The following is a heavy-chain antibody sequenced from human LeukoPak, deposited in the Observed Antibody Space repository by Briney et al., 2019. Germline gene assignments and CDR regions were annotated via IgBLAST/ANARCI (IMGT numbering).Heavy chain of an antibody. CDR1: GFTFSSYS. CDR2: ISSSSTYI. Sequence: GGSLRLSCAASGFTFSSYSMNWVRQAPGKGLEWVSSISSSSTYIYYADSVKGRFTISRDNAKNTVYLQINSLRDEDTAVYYCARICSSTDCLIPDWGQGTLVTVSS. J-gene: IGHJ4*02. D-gene: IGHD2-2*01. V-gene: IGHV3-21*01. CDR3: ARICSSTDCLIPD.